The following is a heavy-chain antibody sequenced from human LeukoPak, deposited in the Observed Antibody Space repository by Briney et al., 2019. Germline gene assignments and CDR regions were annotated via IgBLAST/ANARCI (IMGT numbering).Heavy chain of an antibody. CDR3: ARPWGDVSIAIWFNP. CDR2: ITGSGGTT. Sequence: GGSLPLSCAGSGFTFSSFGMNWVRQGPGKGLEWVSSITGSGGTTHYADSVKGRFTISRDNSKNTLYLQMNSLRADDTAVYYCARPWGDVSIAIWFNPWGQGTLLSVCS. V-gene: IGHV3-23*01. D-gene: IGHD3-16*01. J-gene: IGHJ5*02. CDR1: GFTFSSFG.